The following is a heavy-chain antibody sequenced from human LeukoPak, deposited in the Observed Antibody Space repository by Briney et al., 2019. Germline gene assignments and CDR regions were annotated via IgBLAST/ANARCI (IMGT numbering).Heavy chain of an antibody. Sequence: GGSLRLSCAGSGFTFSDYGMHWVRQAPGKGLEWVSAISGDGGSAYYAVSVKGRFTISRDNSKNTLYLQMNGLRAEDTAVYYCTLGSLYSSSWYGDYWGQGTLVTVSS. D-gene: IGHD6-13*01. J-gene: IGHJ4*02. CDR3: TLGSLYSSSWYGDY. CDR2: ISGDGGSA. V-gene: IGHV3-23*01. CDR1: GFTFSDYG.